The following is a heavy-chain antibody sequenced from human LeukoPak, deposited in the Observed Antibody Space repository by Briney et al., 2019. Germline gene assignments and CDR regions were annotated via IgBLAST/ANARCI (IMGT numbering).Heavy chain of an antibody. J-gene: IGHJ5*02. Sequence: GASVKVSCKAPGYTFTSYAMHWVRQAPGQRLEWMGWINAGNGNTKYSQKFQGRVTITRDTSASTAYMELSSLRSEDTAVYYCAREGYYDFWSDLGWFDPWGQGTLVTVSS. V-gene: IGHV1-3*01. D-gene: IGHD3-3*01. CDR1: GYTFTSYA. CDR2: INAGNGNT. CDR3: AREGYYDFWSDLGWFDP.